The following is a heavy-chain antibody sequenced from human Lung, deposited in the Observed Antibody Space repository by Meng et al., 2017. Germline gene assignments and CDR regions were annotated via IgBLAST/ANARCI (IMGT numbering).Heavy chain of an antibody. CDR1: GYTFTSYG. CDR3: ARDIGQWLVQRDLDY. J-gene: IGHJ4*02. Sequence: QVQLLQSGAEVKKPGASVKVPCKSSGYTFTSYGISWVRQAPGQGLEWMGWISAYNGNTNYAQKLQGRVTMTTDTSTSTAYMELRSLRSDDTAVYYCARDIGQWLVQRDLDYWGQGTLVTVSS. CDR2: ISAYNGNT. V-gene: IGHV1-18*01. D-gene: IGHD6-19*01.